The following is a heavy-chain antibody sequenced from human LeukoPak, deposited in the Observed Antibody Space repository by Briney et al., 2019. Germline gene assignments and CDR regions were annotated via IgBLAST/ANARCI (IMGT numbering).Heavy chain of an antibody. Sequence: SETLSLTCAVSGGSISSSNWWSWVRQPPGKGLEWIGEIYHSGSTNYNPSLKSRVTISVDTSKNQFSLKLSSVTAADTAVYYCASVGYYYGSGSYYVYYFDYWGQGTLVTVSS. J-gene: IGHJ4*02. V-gene: IGHV4-4*02. CDR2: IYHSGST. D-gene: IGHD3-10*01. CDR1: GGSISSSNW. CDR3: ASVGYYYGSGSYYVYYFDY.